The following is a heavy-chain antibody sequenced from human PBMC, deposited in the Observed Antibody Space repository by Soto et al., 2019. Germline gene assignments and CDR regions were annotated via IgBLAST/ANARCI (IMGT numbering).Heavy chain of an antibody. Sequence: PGGSLRVFCATSGVTFYTYWMYWIRQAPGKGLDWVSRNTGDGTTTNYADSVKGRFTISRDNARNTLYLQMNSLRAEDTAMYYCVRGSSGWKGIDYWGQGTQVTVSS. CDR2: NTGDGTTT. V-gene: IGHV3-74*01. J-gene: IGHJ4*02. CDR3: VRGSSGWKGIDY. CDR1: GVTFYTYW. D-gene: IGHD6-19*01.